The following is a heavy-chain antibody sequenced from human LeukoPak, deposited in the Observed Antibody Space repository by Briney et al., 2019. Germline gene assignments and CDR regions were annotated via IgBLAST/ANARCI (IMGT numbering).Heavy chain of an antibody. CDR3: ARLDEFWSGYWGNYYYYMDV. Sequence: GGSLRLSCAASGFTFSSYWRSWVGQAPGKGLAWVANINQDGSEKYYVDSVKGRFTISRDNAKNSLYLQMNSLRAEDTAVYYCARLDEFWSGYWGNYYYYMDVWGKGTTVTVSS. J-gene: IGHJ6*03. CDR2: INQDGSEK. D-gene: IGHD3-3*01. V-gene: IGHV3-7*01. CDR1: GFTFSSYW.